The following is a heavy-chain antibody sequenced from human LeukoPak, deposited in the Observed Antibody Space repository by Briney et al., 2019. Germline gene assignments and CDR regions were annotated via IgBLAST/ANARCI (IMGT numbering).Heavy chain of an antibody. D-gene: IGHD3-9*01. CDR3: ARHSYDILNGYDPIFDS. Sequence: PSETLSLTCAVSGGSISSFSWNWIRQPPGKGLEWIGHIHYSGSTNYNPSLKSQVTISVDTSKNQFSLKLSSVTAADTAVYYCARHSYDILNGYDPIFDSWGQGTLVTVSS. V-gene: IGHV4-59*08. J-gene: IGHJ4*02. CDR1: GGSISSFS. CDR2: IHYSGST.